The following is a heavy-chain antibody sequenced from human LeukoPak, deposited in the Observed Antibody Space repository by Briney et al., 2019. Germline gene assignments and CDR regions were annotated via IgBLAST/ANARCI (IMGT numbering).Heavy chain of an antibody. CDR2: ISSSSSYI. CDR1: GFTLSSYS. Sequence: GGSLRLSCTASGFTLSSYSMNWVRQAPGKXLEWVSSISSSSSYIYYADSVKGRFTISRDNAKNSLYLQMNSLRAEDTAVYYCAREDSHYYYGMDVWGQGTTVTVSS. V-gene: IGHV3-21*01. CDR3: AREDSHYYYGMDV. D-gene: IGHD5-18*01. J-gene: IGHJ6*02.